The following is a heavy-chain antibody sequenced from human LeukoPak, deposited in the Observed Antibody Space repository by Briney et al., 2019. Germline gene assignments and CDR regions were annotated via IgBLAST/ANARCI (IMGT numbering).Heavy chain of an antibody. D-gene: IGHD3-10*01. CDR1: GFTFSSYE. V-gene: IGHV3-48*03. Sequence: GGSLRLSCAASGFTFSSYEMNWVPQAPGKGLEGGSYISSSGSTIYYADSVKGRFTISRDNAKNSLYLQMNSLRAEDTAVYYCARGGRYYYGSGSLDYWGQGTLVTVSS. CDR3: ARGGRYYYGSGSLDY. CDR2: ISSSGSTI. J-gene: IGHJ4*02.